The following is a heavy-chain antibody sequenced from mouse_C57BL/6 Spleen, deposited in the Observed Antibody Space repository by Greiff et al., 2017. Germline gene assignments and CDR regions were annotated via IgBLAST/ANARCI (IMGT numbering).Heavy chain of an antibody. J-gene: IGHJ2*01. V-gene: IGHV1-69*01. D-gene: IGHD2-1*01. Sequence: VQLQQPGAELVMPGASVKLSCKASGYTFTSYWMHWVKQRPGQGLEWIGEIDPSDSYTNYNQKFKGKSTLTVDKSSNTAYIQLNSLTSKVTAVYYCARRYYGNSDFDYWGQGTTLTVSA. CDR2: IDPSDSYT. CDR1: GYTFTSYW. CDR3: ARRYYGNSDFDY.